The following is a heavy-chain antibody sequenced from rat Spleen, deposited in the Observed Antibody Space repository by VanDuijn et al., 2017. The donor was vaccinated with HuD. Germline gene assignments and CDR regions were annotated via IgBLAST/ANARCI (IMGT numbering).Heavy chain of an antibody. J-gene: IGHJ3*01. V-gene: IGHV5-20*01. CDR3: ATGPRILRLDWFAY. CDR1: GFTFSDYY. CDR2: ISYDGGRP. D-gene: IGHD1-6*01. Sequence: EVQLVESDGGLVQPGRSLKLSCSASGFTFSDYYMAWVRQAPTTGLEWVATISYDGGRPYYRDSVQGRFTISRDNAKSTLYLQMDSLTSEDTATYYCATGPRILRLDWFAYWGQGTLVTVSS.